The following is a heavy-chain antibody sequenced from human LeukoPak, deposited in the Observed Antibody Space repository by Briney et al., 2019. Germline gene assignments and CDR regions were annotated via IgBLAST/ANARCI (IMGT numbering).Heavy chain of an antibody. V-gene: IGHV1-69*05. CDR1: GGTSSSYA. J-gene: IGHJ4*02. Sequence: EASVKVSCKASGGTSSSYAISWVRQAPGQGLEWMGGIIPIFGTANYAQKFQGRVTITTDESTSTAYMELSSLRSEDTAVYYCARVSWRYGSTGYYFDYWGQGTLVTVSS. CDR3: ARVSWRYGSTGYYFDY. D-gene: IGHD1-1*01. CDR2: IIPIFGTA.